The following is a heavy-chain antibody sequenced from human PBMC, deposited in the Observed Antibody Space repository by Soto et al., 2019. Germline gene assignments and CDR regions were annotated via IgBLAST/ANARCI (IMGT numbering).Heavy chain of an antibody. Sequence: PSETLSLTCTVSGGSISSYYWSWIRQPPGKGLEWIGYIYYSGSTNYNPSLKSRVTISVDTSKNQFSLKLSSVTAADTAVYYCASSGSYYDYYYGMDVWGQGPRSTSP. J-gene: IGHJ6*02. V-gene: IGHV4-59*01. CDR3: ASSGSYYDYYYGMDV. CDR2: IYYSGST. CDR1: GGSISSYY. D-gene: IGHD3-10*01.